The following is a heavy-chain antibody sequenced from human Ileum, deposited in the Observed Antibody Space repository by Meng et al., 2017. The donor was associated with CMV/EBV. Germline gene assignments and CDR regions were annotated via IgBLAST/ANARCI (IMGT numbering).Heavy chain of an antibody. J-gene: IGHJ4*02. V-gene: IGHV4-39*07. CDR1: GGSFSSTSYH. CDR2: ISYTGST. Sequence: SETLSLTCTVSGGSFSSTSYHWGWVRQSPGKGLEWVGSISYTGSTYYNPSLERRLTISVDRSKNQFSLRLTTATAADAAVYYCVRVDTMTTFLLDSWGPGTRVTVSS. CDR3: VRVDTMTTFLLDS. D-gene: IGHD4-11*01.